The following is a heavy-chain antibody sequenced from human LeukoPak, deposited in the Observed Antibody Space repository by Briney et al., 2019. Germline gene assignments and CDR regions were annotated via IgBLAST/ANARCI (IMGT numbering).Heavy chain of an antibody. Sequence: SETLSLTCTVSGVSMSAYQWSWVRQSPEKGLEWIGCINTKGETSYNPSLKSLDTTSVDTSKSQFSLRLTSVTAADTAVYYRATSNDAKIAPFDHWGQGAPVTVSS. CDR1: GVSMSAYQ. CDR3: ATSNDAKIAPFDH. J-gene: IGHJ4*02. CDR2: INTKGET. V-gene: IGHV4-4*09. D-gene: IGHD2-21*01.